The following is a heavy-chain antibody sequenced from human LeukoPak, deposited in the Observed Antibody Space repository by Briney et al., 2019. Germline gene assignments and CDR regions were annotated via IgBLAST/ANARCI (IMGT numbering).Heavy chain of an antibody. Sequence: GESLKVSCTASGYTFTSYYMHWVRQAPGQGLEWMGIINPSGGSTSYAQKFQGRVTMTRDTSTSTVYMELSSLRSEDTAVYYCARDQATVTTVGWFDPWGQGTLVTVSS. V-gene: IGHV1-46*01. J-gene: IGHJ5*02. D-gene: IGHD4-17*01. CDR1: GYTFTSYY. CDR2: INPSGGST. CDR3: ARDQATVTTVGWFDP.